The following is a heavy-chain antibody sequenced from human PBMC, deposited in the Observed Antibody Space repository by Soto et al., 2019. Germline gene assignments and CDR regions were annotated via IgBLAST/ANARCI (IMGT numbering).Heavy chain of an antibody. V-gene: IGHV5-51*01. Sequence: GESLKISCKGSGYSFTSYWIAWVRQMPGRGLECMGIIYPGDSDTRYSPSFEGQVTISADKSINAAYLQWSSLKASDSAMYYCARPFDTSGWYDHWGQGTLVTVS. CDR3: ARPFDTSGWYDH. CDR2: IYPGDSDT. CDR1: GYSFTSYW. D-gene: IGHD6-19*01. J-gene: IGHJ5*02.